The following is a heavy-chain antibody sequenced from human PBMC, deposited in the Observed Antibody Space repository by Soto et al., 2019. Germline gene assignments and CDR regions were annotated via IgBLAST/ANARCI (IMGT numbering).Heavy chain of an antibody. V-gene: IGHV3-30*18. CDR1: GFTFSSYG. J-gene: IGHJ4*02. D-gene: IGHD3-22*01. CDR2: ISYDGSNK. Sequence: PGGSLRLSCAASGFTFSSYGMHWVRQAPGKGLEWVAVISYDGSNKYYADSVKGRFTISRDNSKNTLYLQMNSLRAEDTAVYYCAKDLGYYDSSGYCPQDWGQGTLVTVS. CDR3: AKDLGYYDSSGYCPQD.